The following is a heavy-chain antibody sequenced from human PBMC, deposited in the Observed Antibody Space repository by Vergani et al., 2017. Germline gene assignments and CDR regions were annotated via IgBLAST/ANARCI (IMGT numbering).Heavy chain of an antibody. V-gene: IGHV3-9*01. Sequence: EVQLVESGGGLVQPGRSLRLSCAASGFTFDDYAMHWVRQAPGKGLEWVSGISWNSGSIGYADSVKGRFTISRDNAKNSLYLQMNSLRAEDTALYYCAKDSLGELSVDFDYWGQGTLVTVSS. CDR3: AKDSLGELSVDFDY. D-gene: IGHD3-16*02. CDR2: ISWNSGSI. J-gene: IGHJ4*02. CDR1: GFTFDDYA.